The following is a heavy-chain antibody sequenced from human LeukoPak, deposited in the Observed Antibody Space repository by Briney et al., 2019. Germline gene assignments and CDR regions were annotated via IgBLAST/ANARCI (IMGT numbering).Heavy chain of an antibody. J-gene: IGHJ4*02. CDR3: ARFSSGCSTASCYLDY. D-gene: IGHD2-2*01. CDR2: IHSTGNT. V-gene: IGHV4-59*11. CDR1: GGSISDHY. Sequence: SETLSLTCTVSGGSISDHYWSWIRQPPGRGLELTGHIHSTGNTFYNPSLKSRVTISLDTSRNQFSLRLSSVTAADTAVYYCARFSSGCSTASCYLDYWGQGTLVTVSS.